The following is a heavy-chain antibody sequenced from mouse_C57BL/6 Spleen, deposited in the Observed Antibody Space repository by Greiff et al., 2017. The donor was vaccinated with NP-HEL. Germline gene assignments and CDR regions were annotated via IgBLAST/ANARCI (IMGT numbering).Heavy chain of an antibody. D-gene: IGHD3-3*01. CDR1: GYTFTDYE. CDR2: IDPETGGT. CDR3: TRYLGQGYFDV. J-gene: IGHJ1*03. V-gene: IGHV1-15*01. Sequence: QVQLQQSGAELVRPGASVTLSCKASGYTFTDYEMHWVKQTPVHGLEWIGAIDPETGGTAYNQKFKGKAILTADKSSSTAYMELRSLTSEDSAVYYCTRYLGQGYFDVWGTGTTVTVSS.